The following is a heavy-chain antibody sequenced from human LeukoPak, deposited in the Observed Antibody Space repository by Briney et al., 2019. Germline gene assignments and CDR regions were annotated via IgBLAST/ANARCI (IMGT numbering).Heavy chain of an antibody. CDR3: AELGITMIGGV. CDR2: ISSSGSTI. D-gene: IGHD3-10*02. CDR1: GFTFSNYN. Sequence: GSLRLSCAASGFTFSNYNMNWVRQAPGKGREWVSYISSSGSTIYYADSVKGRFTISRDNAKNSLYLQMNSLRAEDTAVYYCAELGITMIGGVWGKGTTVTISS. V-gene: IGHV3-48*04. J-gene: IGHJ6*04.